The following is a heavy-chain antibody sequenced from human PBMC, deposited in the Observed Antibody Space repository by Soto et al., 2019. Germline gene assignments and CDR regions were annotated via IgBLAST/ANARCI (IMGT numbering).Heavy chain of an antibody. D-gene: IGHD6-13*01. Sequence: GSLRLSCAGSEFTFSSYGMHWVRQAPGKGLEWVAVIWYDVSNKYYADSVKGRFTISRDSSKNTLYLQMNSLRAEDTAVYYFARYYSISWYPPWNYVMDVWGQGTPVTVSS. CDR1: EFTFSSYG. CDR2: IWYDVSNK. V-gene: IGHV3-33*01. CDR3: ARYYSISWYPPWNYVMDV. J-gene: IGHJ6*02.